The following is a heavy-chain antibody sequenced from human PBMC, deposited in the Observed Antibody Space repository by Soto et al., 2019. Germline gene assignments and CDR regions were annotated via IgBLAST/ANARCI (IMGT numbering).Heavy chain of an antibody. Sequence: QVQLVQSGAEVKKPGSSVKVSCKASGGTFSSYAISWVRQAPGKGLEWMGGIIPIFGTANYAQKFQGRVKINADESTITTYMELSSLRSEDTAVYYCAMYTRDSSGYGEYYFDYWGQGTLVTVSA. V-gene: IGHV1-69*01. CDR1: GGTFSSYA. CDR2: IIPIFGTA. CDR3: AMYTRDSSGYGEYYFDY. D-gene: IGHD3-22*01. J-gene: IGHJ4*02.